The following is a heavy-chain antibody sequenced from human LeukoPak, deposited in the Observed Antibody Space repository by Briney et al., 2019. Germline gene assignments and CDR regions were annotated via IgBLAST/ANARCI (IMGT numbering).Heavy chain of an antibody. V-gene: IGHV1-8*03. J-gene: IGHJ4*02. D-gene: IGHD3-3*01. CDR3: ARASGGYDFWSGYSLYYFDY. CDR2: MNPNSGNT. Sequence: ASVKVSCKASGYTFTSYDINWVRQATGQGLEWVGWMNPNSGNTGYAQKFQGRVTITRNTSISTAYMELSSLRSEDTAVYYCARASGGYDFWSGYSLYYFDYWGQGTLVTVAS. CDR1: GYTFTSYD.